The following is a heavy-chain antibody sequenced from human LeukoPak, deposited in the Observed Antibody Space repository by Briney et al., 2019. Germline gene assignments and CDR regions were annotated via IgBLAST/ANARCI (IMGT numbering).Heavy chain of an antibody. CDR3: ARVGLAAAGTDYYYGMDV. D-gene: IGHD6-13*01. J-gene: IGHJ6*02. Sequence: ASVKVSCKASGYTFTSYYMHWVRQAPGQGLEWMGIINPSGGSTSYAQKFQGRVTMTRDTSTSTVYMELSSLRSEDTAVYYCARVGLAAAGTDYYYGMDVWGQGTTATVSS. CDR1: GYTFTSYY. CDR2: INPSGGST. V-gene: IGHV1-46*01.